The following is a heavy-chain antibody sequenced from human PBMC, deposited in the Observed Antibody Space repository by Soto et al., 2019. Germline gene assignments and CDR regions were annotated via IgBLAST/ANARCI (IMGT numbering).Heavy chain of an antibody. CDR2: INPSGGST. D-gene: IGHD2-2*02. V-gene: IGHV1-46*01. J-gene: IGHJ4*02. CDR1: GYTFTSYY. CDR3: ARERIVVVPAALPGYDY. Sequence: ASVKVSCKASGYTFTSYYMHWVRQAPGQGLEWMGIINPSGGSTSYAQKFQGRVTMTRDTSTSTVYMELSSLRSEDTAVYYCARERIVVVPAALPGYDYWGQGTLVTVSS.